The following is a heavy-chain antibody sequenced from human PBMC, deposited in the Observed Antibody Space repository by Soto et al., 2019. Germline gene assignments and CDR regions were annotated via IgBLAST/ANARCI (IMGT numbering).Heavy chain of an antibody. Sequence: ASVKVSCKASGYPFGSYGISWVLQAPGQGLEWMGWISGNNVNTNYVQKLQGRVTLATDISTSTAYLELKSLRSDDTAVYYCARNMITFGGVIASEPWGQGTLVTVSS. J-gene: IGHJ5*02. CDR3: ARNMITFGGVIASEP. V-gene: IGHV1-18*01. CDR1: GYPFGSYG. CDR2: ISGNNVNT. D-gene: IGHD3-16*02.